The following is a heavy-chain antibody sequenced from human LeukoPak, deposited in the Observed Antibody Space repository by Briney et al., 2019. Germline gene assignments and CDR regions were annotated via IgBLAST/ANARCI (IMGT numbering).Heavy chain of an antibody. J-gene: IGHJ6*03. CDR2: ISSDGTNT. CDR3: ARVYYYYYMDV. CDR1: GFPFSTYW. Sequence: GSLRLSCAASGFPFSTYWMHWVRQAPGTGLVWVSRISSDGTNTYYADSVKGRFSISRDNAKNTLYLQMNSLRAEDTAVYYCARVYYYYYMDVWGKGTTVAVSS. V-gene: IGHV3-74*01.